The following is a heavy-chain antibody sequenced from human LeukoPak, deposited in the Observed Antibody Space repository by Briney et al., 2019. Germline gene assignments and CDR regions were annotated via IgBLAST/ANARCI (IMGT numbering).Heavy chain of an antibody. J-gene: IGHJ6*02. D-gene: IGHD3-22*01. V-gene: IGHV3-30-3*02. Sequence: VXXXPGXXXXXXXVMSXDERXXYXXDSVKGRFTISRDNSKNTLYVQMNSLRADDTAVYYCAKVHYDSRFVPDNSCLGFCRYYGMDVWGQGTTVTVSS. CDR2: MSXDERXX. CDR3: AKVHYDSRFVPDNSCLGFCRYYGMDV.